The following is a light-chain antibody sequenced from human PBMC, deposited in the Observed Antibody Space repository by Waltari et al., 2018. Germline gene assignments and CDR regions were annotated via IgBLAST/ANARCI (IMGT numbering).Light chain of an antibody. Sequence: DIQMTQYPSTLSASVGDRVTITCRARQSISNWLAWYQQKPGKAPKLLIYKASTLESGVPARFSGSGSGTEFTLTISSLQPDDFATYYCQQYNSYSLLTFGGGTKVEIK. CDR3: QQYNSYSLLT. CDR2: KAS. J-gene: IGKJ4*01. CDR1: QSISNW. V-gene: IGKV1-5*03.